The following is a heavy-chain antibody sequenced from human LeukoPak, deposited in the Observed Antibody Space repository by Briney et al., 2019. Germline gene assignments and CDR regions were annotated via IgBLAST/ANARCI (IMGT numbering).Heavy chain of an antibody. CDR1: GDSITSSGSS. CDR3: ARDFIAQSPIPAY. J-gene: IGHJ4*02. V-gene: IGHV4-30-2*01. D-gene: IGHD6-13*01. CDR2: IYHSGGA. Sequence: PSQTLSLTCAVSGDSITSSGSSWSWIRQPLGKGLEWIGYIYHSGGAYYNPSLKSRVTISLDRSKNQFSLKLNSVTAADTAVYYCARDFIAQSPIPAYCGQGTLVSVSS.